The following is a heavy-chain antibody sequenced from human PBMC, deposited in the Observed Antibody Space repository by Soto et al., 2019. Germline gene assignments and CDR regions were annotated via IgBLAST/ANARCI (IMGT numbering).Heavy chain of an antibody. CDR2: IYPGDSDT. D-gene: IGHD6-13*01. J-gene: IGHJ6*02. V-gene: IGHV5-51*01. Sequence: GESLKISCKGSVYSFTTYWIGWVRQMPGKGLECMGIIYPGDSDTRYSPSFQGQVTISADKSISTAYLQWSSLKASDTAMYYCARPRSSSRNYYGMDVWGQGTTVTVSS. CDR1: VYSFTTYW. CDR3: ARPRSSSRNYYGMDV.